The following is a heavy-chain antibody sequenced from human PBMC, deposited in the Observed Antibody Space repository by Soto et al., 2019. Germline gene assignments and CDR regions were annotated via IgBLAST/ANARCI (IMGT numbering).Heavy chain of an antibody. Sequence: EVQLVESGGDLVQPGGSLRLSCAASGFTVSSNYMNWVRQAPGKGLEWVSVFYSGGSTFYADSVQGRFTISRNISENTLYLQMNSLRAEDTAVYYCARESGACSGGSCSFDYWGQGTLVTVSS. CDR2: FYSGGST. D-gene: IGHD2-15*01. J-gene: IGHJ4*02. CDR3: ARESGACSGGSCSFDY. CDR1: GFTVSSNY. V-gene: IGHV3-66*01.